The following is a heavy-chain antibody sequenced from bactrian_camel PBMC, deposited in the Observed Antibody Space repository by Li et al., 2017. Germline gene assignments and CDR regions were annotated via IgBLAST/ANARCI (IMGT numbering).Heavy chain of an antibody. CDR2: ISRGGNSV. V-gene: IGHV3S31*01. CDR3: AVNRRQVTGVCAAKDFVY. CDR1: GFSISFHA. Sequence: VQLVESGGGLVQPGGSLKLSCVASGFSISFHAMSWVRQAPGKGVEWISAISRGGNSVDYADRVKGRFTISRDNAKNTLYLQMNSLKPEDTAMYYCAVNRRQVTGVCAAKDFVYWGHGTQVTVS. J-gene: IGHJ6*01. D-gene: IGHD5*01.